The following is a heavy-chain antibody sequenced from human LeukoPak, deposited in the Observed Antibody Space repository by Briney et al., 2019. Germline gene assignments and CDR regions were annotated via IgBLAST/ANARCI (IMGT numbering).Heavy chain of an antibody. CDR1: GFTFSNHW. CDR2: INREGSST. D-gene: IGHD5-18*01. V-gene: IGHV3-74*01. Sequence: GGSLRLSCAASGFTFSNHWMHWVRQAPGKGLMWVSRINREGSSTDYADSVKGRFTISRDNAKNTLKLQVNSLRAEDTAVYFCAGGGGDTARAHDYWGQGTLVTVSS. CDR3: AGGGGDTARAHDY. J-gene: IGHJ4*02.